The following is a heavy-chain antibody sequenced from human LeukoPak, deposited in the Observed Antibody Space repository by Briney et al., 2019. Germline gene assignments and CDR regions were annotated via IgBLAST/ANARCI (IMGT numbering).Heavy chain of an antibody. J-gene: IGHJ4*02. V-gene: IGHV4-39*01. D-gene: IGHD1-26*01. CDR2: IYYSGST. CDR3: ARHRVWELLGDY. Sequence: SETLSLTCTVSGGSISSSSYYWGWIRQPPGKGLEWIGSIYYSGSTYYNPSLKSRVSISVDTSKNQFSLKLSSVTAAGAAVYYCARHRVWELLGDYWGQGTLVTVSS. CDR1: GGSISSSSYY.